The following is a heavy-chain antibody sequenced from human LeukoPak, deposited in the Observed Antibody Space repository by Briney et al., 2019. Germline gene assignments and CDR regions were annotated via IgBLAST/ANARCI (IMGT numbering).Heavy chain of an antibody. Sequence: RPSETLSLTCAVSGGSISSGAYSWSWIRQPPGKGLEWIGYIYHSGSTYYNPSLKSRVTISVDRSKNQFSLKLSSVTAADTAVYYCARVSYYDSSGYWAFDIWGQGTMVTVSS. CDR3: ARVSYYDSSGYWAFDI. J-gene: IGHJ3*02. CDR1: GGSISSGAYS. CDR2: IYHSGST. D-gene: IGHD3-22*01. V-gene: IGHV4-30-2*01.